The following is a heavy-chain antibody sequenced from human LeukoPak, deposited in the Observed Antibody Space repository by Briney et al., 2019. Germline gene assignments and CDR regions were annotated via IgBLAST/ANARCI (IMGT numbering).Heavy chain of an antibody. Sequence: GGSLRLSCAASGFTFTNYWMHWVRQAPGKGLVWVSCIDIDGTGTSYADSVKGRFTISRDNAKNSLYLQMNNLRAEDTAVYYCARISSSSLSHSDFWGQGTLVTVSS. J-gene: IGHJ4*02. CDR3: ARISSSSLSHSDF. V-gene: IGHV3-74*01. CDR1: GFTFTNYW. CDR2: IDIDGTGT. D-gene: IGHD6-13*01.